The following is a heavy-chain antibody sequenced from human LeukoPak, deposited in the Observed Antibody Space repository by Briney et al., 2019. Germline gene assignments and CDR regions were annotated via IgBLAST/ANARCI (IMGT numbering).Heavy chain of an antibody. CDR2: IWYDGSNK. Sequence: GGSLRLSCAASGFTFSSYGMHWVRQAPGKGLGWVAVIWYDGSNKYYADSVKGRFTISRDDSKNTLYLQMNSLRAEDTAVYYCAKGPHVEVSSGYYYYYYYMDAWGKGTTVTVSS. CDR3: AKGPHVEVSSGYYYYYYYMDA. D-gene: IGHD3-22*01. CDR1: GFTFSSYG. V-gene: IGHV3-33*06. J-gene: IGHJ6*03.